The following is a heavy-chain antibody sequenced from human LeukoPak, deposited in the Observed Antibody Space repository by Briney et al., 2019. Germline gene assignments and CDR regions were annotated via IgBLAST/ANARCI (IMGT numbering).Heavy chain of an antibody. CDR1: GYTFTSYY. CDR3: ARITGNYYEIDY. CDR2: IWYDGSKE. J-gene: IGHJ4*02. V-gene: IGHV3-33*01. D-gene: IGHD3-22*01. Sequence: SCKASGYTFTSYYMHWVRQAPGKGLEWAAVIWYDGSKEYYADSVKGRFTVSRDNSKNTLYLQMNSLRADDTAVYYCARITGNYYEIDYWGQGTLVTVSS.